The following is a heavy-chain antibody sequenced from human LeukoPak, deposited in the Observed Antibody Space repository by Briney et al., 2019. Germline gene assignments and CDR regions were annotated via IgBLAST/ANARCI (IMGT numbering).Heavy chain of an antibody. J-gene: IGHJ4*02. D-gene: IGHD5-18*01. Sequence: PGGSLRLSCAASGFTFSSYGMHWVRQAPGKGLEWVAVISYDGSNKYYADSVKGRFTISRDNSKNTLYLQMNSLRAEDTAVYYCAKDPQKYSYGYEYFDYWGQGTLVTVSS. CDR2: ISYDGSNK. CDR3: AKDPQKYSYGYEYFDY. CDR1: GFTFSSYG. V-gene: IGHV3-30*18.